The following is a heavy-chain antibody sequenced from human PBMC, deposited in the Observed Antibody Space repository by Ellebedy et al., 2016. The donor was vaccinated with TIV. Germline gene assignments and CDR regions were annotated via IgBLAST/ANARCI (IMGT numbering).Heavy chain of an antibody. Sequence: GESLKISXAASGFTFSSYWRSWVRQAPGKGLEWVANIKQDGSEKYYVDSVKGRFTISRDNAKNSLYLQMNSLRAEDTAVYYCARRPGTWGYYYMDVWGKGTTVTVSS. V-gene: IGHV3-7*01. CDR3: ARRPGTWGYYYMDV. CDR1: GFTFSSYW. J-gene: IGHJ6*03. CDR2: IKQDGSEK. D-gene: IGHD7-27*01.